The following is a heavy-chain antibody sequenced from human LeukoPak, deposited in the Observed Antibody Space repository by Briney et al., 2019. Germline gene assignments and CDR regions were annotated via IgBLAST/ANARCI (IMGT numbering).Heavy chain of an antibody. D-gene: IGHD2-15*01. CDR2: IYHSGST. J-gene: IGHJ4*02. Sequence: SETLSLTCAVSGGSISSSNWWSWVRQPPGKGLEWIGEIYHSGSTNYNPSLKSRVTISVDKSKNQFSLKLSSVTAADAAVYYCARDGCSGGSCYFDYWGQGTLVTVSS. CDR3: ARDGCSGGSCYFDY. CDR1: GGSISSSNW. V-gene: IGHV4-4*02.